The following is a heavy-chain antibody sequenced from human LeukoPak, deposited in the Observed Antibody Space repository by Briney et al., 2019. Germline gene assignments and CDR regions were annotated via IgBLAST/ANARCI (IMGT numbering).Heavy chain of an antibody. D-gene: IGHD5-12*01. V-gene: IGHV4-59*11. CDR3: ASSRPYTGYDFNY. CDR2: NYYGGST. Sequence: SETLSLTCTVSGGSISSHYWSWIRQPPGKGLEWIGYNYYGGSTNYNPSLKSRVTISVETSKNQFSLKLTSVIAADTAVYYCASSRPYTGYDFNYWGQGTLVTVSS. J-gene: IGHJ4*02. CDR1: GGSISSHY.